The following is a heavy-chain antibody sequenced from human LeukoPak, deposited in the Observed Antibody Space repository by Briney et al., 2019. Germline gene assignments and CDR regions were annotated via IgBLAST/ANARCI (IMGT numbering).Heavy chain of an antibody. Sequence: PGGSLRLSCAASGFTFSSYGMHWVRQAPGKGLEWVAAISNDGSNKYYADSVKGRFTISRDNSKNTLYLQMNSLRAEDTAVYYCARVICSGGSWYSDYYFDYWGQGTLVTVSS. CDR2: ISNDGSNK. CDR1: GFTFSSYG. V-gene: IGHV3-30*03. CDR3: ARVICSGGSWYSDYYFDY. J-gene: IGHJ4*02. D-gene: IGHD2-15*01.